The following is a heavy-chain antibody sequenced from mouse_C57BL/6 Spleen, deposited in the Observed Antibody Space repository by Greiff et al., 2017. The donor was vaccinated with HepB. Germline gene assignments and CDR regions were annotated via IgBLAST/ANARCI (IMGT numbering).Heavy chain of an antibody. CDR3: ARTTITRRDYFDY. Sequence: VQLKESGAELVKPGASVKLSCTASGFNIKDYYMHWVKQRTEQGLEWIGRIDPEDGETKYAPKFQGKATITADTSSNTAYLQLSSLTSEDTAVYYCARTTITRRDYFDYWGQGTTLTVSS. J-gene: IGHJ2*01. D-gene: IGHD2-4*01. V-gene: IGHV14-2*01. CDR2: IDPEDGET. CDR1: GFNIKDYY.